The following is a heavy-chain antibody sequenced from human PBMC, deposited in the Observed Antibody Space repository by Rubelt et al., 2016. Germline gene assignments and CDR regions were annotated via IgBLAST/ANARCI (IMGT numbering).Heavy chain of an antibody. CDR1: GGSFSGYY. V-gene: IGHV4-34*01. D-gene: IGHD3-3*01. J-gene: IGHJ3*02. Sequence: QVQLQQWGAGLLKPSETLSLTCAVYGGSFSGYYWSWIRQPPGKGLEWLGEINHSGSTNYNPSLKSRVTISVETSKNQFSLKLSSVTAADTAVYYCAREGGPAPFGVVIRDAFDIWGQGTMVTVSS. CDR3: AREGGPAPFGVVIRDAFDI. CDR2: INHSGST.